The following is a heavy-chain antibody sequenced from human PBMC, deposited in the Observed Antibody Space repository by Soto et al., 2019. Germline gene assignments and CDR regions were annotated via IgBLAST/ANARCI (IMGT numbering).Heavy chain of an antibody. V-gene: IGHV2-5*02. D-gene: IGHD3-9*01. Sequence: VSGPTLVNPTQTLTLTCTFSGFSLSTSGVGVGWIRQPPGKALEWLALIYWDDDKRYSPSLKNRLTITKDTSKNQVVLTMTNMDPVDTATYYCAHRVFWRPFDWSLGWFDPWGQGAQVTVSS. J-gene: IGHJ5*02. CDR1: GFSLSTSGVG. CDR2: IYWDDDK. CDR3: AHRVFWRPFDWSLGWFDP.